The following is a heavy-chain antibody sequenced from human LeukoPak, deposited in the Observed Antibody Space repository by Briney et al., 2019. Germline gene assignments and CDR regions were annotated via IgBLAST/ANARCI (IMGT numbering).Heavy chain of an antibody. CDR2: IVVGSGNT. J-gene: IGHJ4*02. CDR1: GFTFTSSA. CDR3: AADLVPGGATVYFDY. D-gene: IGHD1-26*01. Sequence: SVKVSCKASGFTFTSSAMQWVRQARGQRLEWIGWIVVGSGNTNYAQKFQERVTITRDMSTSTAYMELSSLRYEDTAVYYCAADLVPGGATVYFDYWGQGTLVTVSS. V-gene: IGHV1-58*02.